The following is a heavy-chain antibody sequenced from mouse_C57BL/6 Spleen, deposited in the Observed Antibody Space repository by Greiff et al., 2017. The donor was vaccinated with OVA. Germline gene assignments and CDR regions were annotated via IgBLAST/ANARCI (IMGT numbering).Heavy chain of an antibody. J-gene: IGHJ2*01. CDR3: TRNYGSRYLDY. D-gene: IGHD1-1*01. CDR2: IDPETGGT. CDR1: GYTFTDYE. V-gene: IGHV1-15*01. Sequence: QVQLKESGAELVRPGASVTLSCKASGYTFTDYEMHWVKQTPVHGLEWIGAIDPETGGTAYNQKFKGKAILTADKSSSTAYMELRSLTSEDSAVYYCTRNYGSRYLDYWGQGTTLTVSS.